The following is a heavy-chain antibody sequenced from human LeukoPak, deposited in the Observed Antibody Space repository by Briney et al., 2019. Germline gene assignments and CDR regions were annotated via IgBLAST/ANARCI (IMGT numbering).Heavy chain of an antibody. CDR1: GGSISNYY. Sequence: SETLSLTCPVSGGSISNYYYWTWIRQPPGKGLEWIGYVYYTGSTNFDPSLKSRVTMSLDTSRNQFSLKLTSLTAADTAVYYCARHPELYFFDYWGQGTLVTVSS. J-gene: IGHJ4*02. D-gene: IGHD3-10*01. V-gene: IGHV4-59*01. CDR2: VYYTGST. CDR3: ARHPELYFFDY.